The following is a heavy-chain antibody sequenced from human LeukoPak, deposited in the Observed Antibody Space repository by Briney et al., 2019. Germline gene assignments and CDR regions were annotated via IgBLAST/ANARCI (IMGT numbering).Heavy chain of an antibody. Sequence: ASVKVSCKASGYTFTSYAMNWVRQAPGQGLEWMGWINTNTGNPTYAQGFTGRFVFSLDTSVSTAYLQISSLKAEDTAVYYCARQYYDSSGYYLGVSNWFDPWGQGTLVTVSS. CDR1: GYTFTSYA. D-gene: IGHD3-22*01. CDR3: ARQYYDSSGYYLGVSNWFDP. J-gene: IGHJ5*02. CDR2: INTNTGNP. V-gene: IGHV7-4-1*02.